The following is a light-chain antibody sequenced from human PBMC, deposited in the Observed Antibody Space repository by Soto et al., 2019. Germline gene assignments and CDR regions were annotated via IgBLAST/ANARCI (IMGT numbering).Light chain of an antibody. CDR2: RND. J-gene: IGLJ7*01. Sequence: VLTQPPTASGTPGQRVIVSCSGSRSNIGSNYVYWYQQVPGTAPKLLIYRNDQRPSGVPDRFSGSKSGTSASLAISGLRSEDEADYYCVAWDDSLSGGVFGGGTQLTVL. CDR1: RSNIGSNY. V-gene: IGLV1-47*01. CDR3: VAWDDSLSGGV.